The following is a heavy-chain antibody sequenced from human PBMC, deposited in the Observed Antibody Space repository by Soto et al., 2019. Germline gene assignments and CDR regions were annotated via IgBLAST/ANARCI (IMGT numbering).Heavy chain of an antibody. D-gene: IGHD3-10*01. CDR1: GLTVSSNY. Sequence: EVQLVESGGGLIQPGGSLRLSCAASGLTVSSNYMTWVRQAPGKGLEWVSVIYSDGTTYYADSVKGRFTVSRDNSKNTLYLQMNSLRAEDTAVYYCARAYNSGSYFSDYWGQATLVTVSS. CDR3: ARAYNSGSYFSDY. V-gene: IGHV3-53*01. CDR2: IYSDGTT. J-gene: IGHJ4*02.